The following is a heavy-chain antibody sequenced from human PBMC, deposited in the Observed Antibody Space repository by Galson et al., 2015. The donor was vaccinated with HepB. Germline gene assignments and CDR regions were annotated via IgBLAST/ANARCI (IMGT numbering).Heavy chain of an antibody. J-gene: IGHJ4*02. D-gene: IGHD2-2*01. Sequence: PLLLKPTQTLTLTCTVSGFSLTNARMSVSWIRQPPGKALEWLAHIFLNDDKTYSTSLKNRLIISKDTSKSQVVLTMTNMDPVDTATYYCARMLWRGHCSSTNCPGDFDYWGQGTLVTVSS. CDR2: IFLNDDK. CDR3: ARMLWRGHCSSTNCPGDFDY. V-gene: IGHV2-26*01. CDR1: GFSLTNARMS.